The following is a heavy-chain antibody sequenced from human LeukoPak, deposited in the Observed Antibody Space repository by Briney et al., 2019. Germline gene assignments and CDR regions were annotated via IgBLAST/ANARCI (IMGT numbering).Heavy chain of an antibody. Sequence: SGGSLRLSCASSGFTASSNYMSWVRQAPGKGLEWVSVIYSGGSAYYADSVKGRFTISRDNFKNTLHLQMNSLRAEDTAVYYCARDRGSSSGWYAFDYWGQGTLVTVSS. V-gene: IGHV3-53*01. CDR2: IYSGGSA. D-gene: IGHD6-19*01. CDR1: GFTASSNY. J-gene: IGHJ4*02. CDR3: ARDRGSSSGWYAFDY.